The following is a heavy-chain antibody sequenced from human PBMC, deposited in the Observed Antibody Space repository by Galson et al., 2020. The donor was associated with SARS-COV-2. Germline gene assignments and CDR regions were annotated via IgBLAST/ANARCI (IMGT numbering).Heavy chain of an antibody. CDR2: IYQTGST. CDR3: ARGGYTFAI. V-gene: IGHV4-59*01. Sequence: SQTLSLTCSVPGGSISPYYWNWIRQSPGRGLEWIGYIYQTGSTNYNPSLKSRVAISLDTSKNQFSLKVTAVTAADTAVYYCARGGYTFAIWGQGTLVTVAS. D-gene: IGHD5-18*01. CDR1: GGSISPYY. J-gene: IGHJ4*02.